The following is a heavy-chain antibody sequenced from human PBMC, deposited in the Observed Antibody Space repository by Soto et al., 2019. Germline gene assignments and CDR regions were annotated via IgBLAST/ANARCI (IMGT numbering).Heavy chain of an antibody. D-gene: IGHD1-7*01. CDR3: ARDDRTTSIDY. J-gene: IGHJ4*02. CDR2: IIPIFGTA. Sequence: QVQLVQSGAEVKKPVSSVKVSCKASGCTFSSYAISWVRQAPGQGLEWMGGIIPIFGTANYAQKFQGRVTITADESTSTAYMELSSLRSEDTAVYYCARDDRTTSIDYWGQGTLVTVSS. CDR1: GCTFSSYA. V-gene: IGHV1-69*01.